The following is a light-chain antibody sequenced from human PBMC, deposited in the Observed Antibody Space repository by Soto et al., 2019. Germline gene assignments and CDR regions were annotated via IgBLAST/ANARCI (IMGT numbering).Light chain of an antibody. Sequence: EIVLTQSPGTLSLSPGERVTITCRASQSVSSNYLAWYQQQPGPAPRLLIYSASSRATGLPDTFSGSGSGTDFNLTIIRLEPEDFAVYYCQQYGGSPRVTFGGGTKVEIK. CDR3: QQYGGSPRVT. V-gene: IGKV3-20*01. CDR2: SAS. CDR1: QSVSSNY. J-gene: IGKJ4*01.